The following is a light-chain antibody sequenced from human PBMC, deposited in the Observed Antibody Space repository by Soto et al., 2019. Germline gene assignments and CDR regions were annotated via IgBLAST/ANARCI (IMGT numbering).Light chain of an antibody. Sequence: DVVMTQSPLSMPVTLGQPASISCRSSHGLVYIDGNTLLSWFHQRPGQSPRRLIYQVSKRDSGVPDRFSGSGSGTDFTLKISRVEAEDVGVYYCMQATHGPRTFAQGTKV. J-gene: IGKJ1*01. CDR2: QVS. CDR3: MQATHGPRT. V-gene: IGKV2-30*01. CDR1: HGLVYIDGNTL.